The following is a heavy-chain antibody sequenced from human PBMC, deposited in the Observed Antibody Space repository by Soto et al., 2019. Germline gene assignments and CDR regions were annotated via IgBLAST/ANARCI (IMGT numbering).Heavy chain of an antibody. CDR2: INAGNGNT. CDR1: GYTFTSYA. J-gene: IGHJ5*02. Sequence: ASVKVSCKASGYTFTSYAMHCVRQAPGQMLEWMGWINAGNGNTKYSQKFQGRVTITRDTSASTAYMELSSLRSEDTAVYYCARDLGYCSSTSCYNGEFDPWGQGTLVTVSS. D-gene: IGHD2-2*02. V-gene: IGHV1-3*01. CDR3: ARDLGYCSSTSCYNGEFDP.